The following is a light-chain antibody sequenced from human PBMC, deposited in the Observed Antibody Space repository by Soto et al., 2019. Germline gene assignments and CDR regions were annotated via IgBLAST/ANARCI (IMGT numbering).Light chain of an antibody. CDR2: CAS. CDR1: QSVGGSY. V-gene: IGKV3-20*01. Sequence: DIELTHSPGTLSLSLGDRATLSESASQSVGGSYLAWYQKNPDQAPRLLIYCASGGATGIRDSLSGSGSGTDFTLPKSKLEPEDFAVYYSHQGPTFGQGTKVDIK. J-gene: IGKJ1*01. CDR3: HQGPT.